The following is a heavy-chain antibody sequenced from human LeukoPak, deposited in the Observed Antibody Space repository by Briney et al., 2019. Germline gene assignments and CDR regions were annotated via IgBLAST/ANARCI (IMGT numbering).Heavy chain of an antibody. D-gene: IGHD2-2*01. CDR2: ISSSGSSM. J-gene: IGHJ4*02. CDR1: GFSFSRYT. V-gene: IGHV3-21*01. Sequence: GGSLRLSCVASGFSFSRYTMSWVRQAPGKGLEWVSSISSSGSSMYYADSLKGRFTISRDNAKNSLFLHMNTLRAEDTAVYYCASDFCQSVSCKDAFDYWGQGVLVTVSS. CDR3: ASDFCQSVSCKDAFDY.